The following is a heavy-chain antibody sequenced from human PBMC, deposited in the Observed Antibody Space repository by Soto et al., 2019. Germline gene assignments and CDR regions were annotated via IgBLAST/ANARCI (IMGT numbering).Heavy chain of an antibody. V-gene: IGHV1-8*01. Sequence: ASVKVSCKASGYSFTNNDVSWVRQVTGQGLEWMGWMNPGSGDTGYAQKFQGRVTMTRDISIATAYMELSSLRSDDTAIYYCARMETFGSLNWFDPWGQGTLVTVPQ. J-gene: IGHJ5*02. CDR3: ARMETFGSLNWFDP. D-gene: IGHD3-16*01. CDR2: MNPGSGDT. CDR1: GYSFTNND.